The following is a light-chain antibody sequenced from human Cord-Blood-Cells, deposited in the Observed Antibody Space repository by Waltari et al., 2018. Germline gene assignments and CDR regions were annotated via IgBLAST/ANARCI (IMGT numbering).Light chain of an antibody. V-gene: IGKV1-5*01. Sequence: DIPMTQAPSTLSAFVVDRVTITCRASQSISSWLAWHQQKPGKTPTLLIYDAASLESGVPSRFCGSGAGTEVTRTFSCLQPDDFATYYCQQNNSYSTFVQGTKVEIK. CDR1: QSISSW. J-gene: IGKJ1*01. CDR2: DAA. CDR3: QQNNSYST.